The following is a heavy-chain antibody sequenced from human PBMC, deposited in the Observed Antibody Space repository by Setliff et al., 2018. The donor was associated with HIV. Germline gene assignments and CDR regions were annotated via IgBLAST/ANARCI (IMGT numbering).Heavy chain of an antibody. CDR2: IYWNNNK. D-gene: IGHD1-1*01. CDR3: AYSGRQLRGPYFDF. V-gene: IGHV2-5*01. CDR1: GLSLSTSGVG. Sequence: SGSYAGEPTQTLTLTCTFSGLSLSTSGVGVGWIRQSPGKALEWLAFIYWNNNKHYSTSLKSRLTVTKDTSKNRVVFTMTNMDPVDTATYYCAYSGRQLRGPYFDFWGQGTPVTVSS. J-gene: IGHJ4*02.